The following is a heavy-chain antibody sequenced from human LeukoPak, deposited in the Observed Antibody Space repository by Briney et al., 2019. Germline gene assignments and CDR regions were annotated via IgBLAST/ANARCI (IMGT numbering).Heavy chain of an antibody. V-gene: IGHV1-2*02. CDR1: GYTFTGYY. CDR2: INPNSGGT. D-gene: IGHD2-2*01. J-gene: IGHJ4*02. Sequence: ASVKVSCKASGYTFTGYYMHWVRQAPGQGLEWMGWINPNSGGTNYAQKFQGRVTMTRDTSISTAYMELSRLRSDDTAVYYCARNSILDGTSCLPDYWGQGTLVTVSS. CDR3: ARNSILDGTSCLPDY.